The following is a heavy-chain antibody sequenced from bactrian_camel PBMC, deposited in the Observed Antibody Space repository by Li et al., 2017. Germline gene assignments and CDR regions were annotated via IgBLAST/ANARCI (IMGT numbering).Heavy chain of an antibody. D-gene: IGHD2*01. CDR1: GNTGVINA. CDR2: ISTGSRAT. CDR3: AADWLALEPLNSDHYTY. Sequence: HVQLVESGGGSVHAGGSLRLSCRATGNTGVINAMGWFRPAPGKEREGVAHISTGSRATYYADSVKGRFTISHDNTKDTAYLQMNNLEPEDTAMYYCAADWLALEPLNSDHYTYWGQGTQVTVS. J-gene: IGHJ4*01. V-gene: IGHV3S53*01.